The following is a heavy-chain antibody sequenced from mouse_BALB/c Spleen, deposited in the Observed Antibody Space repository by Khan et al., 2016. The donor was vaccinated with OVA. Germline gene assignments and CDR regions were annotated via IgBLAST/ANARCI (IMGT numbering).Heavy chain of an antibody. CDR3: ARSRLRCDIDY. CDR1: GYTFINYW. J-gene: IGHJ2*01. Sequence: VQLQESGAELAKPGASVKMSCKASGYTFINYWILWVKQRPGQGLEWIGYINPSTSYTKYNQNFKDKATLTADKSSSTAYMQLSSLTSEDSAVYYCARSRLRCDIDYWGQGTTLTVSS. D-gene: IGHD1-1*01. CDR2: INPSTSYT. V-gene: IGHV1-7*01.